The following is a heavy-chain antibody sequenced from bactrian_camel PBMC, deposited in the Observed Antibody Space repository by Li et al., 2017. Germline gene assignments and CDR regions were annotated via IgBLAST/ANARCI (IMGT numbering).Heavy chain of an antibody. J-gene: IGHJ4*01. V-gene: IGHV3S53*01. CDR1: GGPKLTFC. CDR2: IDSDGET. CDR3: AAAKGLPDLLRGGYLSARSYNY. D-gene: IGHD3*01. Sequence: HVQLVESGGGSVQSGRSLILSCKVTGGPKLTFCMGWIRQVSGKEREGVASIDSDGETTYADSVEGRFTISLDNAKNTLYLQMNSLKPEDTAIYYCAAAKGLPDLLRGGYLSARSYNYWGQGTQVTVS.